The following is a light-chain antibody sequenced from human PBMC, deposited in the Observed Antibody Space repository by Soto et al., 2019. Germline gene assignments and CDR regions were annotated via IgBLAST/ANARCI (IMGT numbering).Light chain of an antibody. V-gene: IGLV2-23*01. J-gene: IGLJ3*02. Sequence: QSALTQPASVSGSPXQSITISCTGTSSDVGSYNLVSWYQQHPGKAPKLMIYEGSKRPSGVSNRFSGSKSGNTASLTISGLQAEDEADYYCCSYAGSRVFGGGTKLTVL. CDR1: SSDVGSYNL. CDR2: EGS. CDR3: CSYAGSRV.